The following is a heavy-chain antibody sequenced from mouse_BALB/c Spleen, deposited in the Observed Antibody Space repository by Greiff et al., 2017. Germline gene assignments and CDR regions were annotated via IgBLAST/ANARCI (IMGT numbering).Heavy chain of an antibody. V-gene: IGHV10-1*02. CDR1: GFTFNTYA. Sequence: EVQLQESGGGLVQPKGSLKLSCAASGFTFNTYAMNWVRQAPGKGLEWVARIRSKSNNYATYYADSVKDRFTISRDDSQSMLYLQMNNLKTEDTAMYYCVRHEDGYYYAMDYWGQGTSVTVSS. CDR3: VRHEDGYYYAMDY. J-gene: IGHJ4*01. CDR2: IRSKSNNYAT. D-gene: IGHD2-3*01.